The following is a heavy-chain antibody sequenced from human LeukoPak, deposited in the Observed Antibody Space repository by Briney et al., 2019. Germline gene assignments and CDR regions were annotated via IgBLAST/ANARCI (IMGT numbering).Heavy chain of an antibody. Sequence: ASVKVSCKASGYTFSSYAISWVRQAPGQGLEWMGRIIPILGIANYAQKFQGRVTITADKSTSTAYMELSSLRSEDTAVYYCARVRLDSSSWYDYYYYGMDVWGQGTTVTVSS. J-gene: IGHJ6*02. CDR1: GYTFSSYA. CDR3: ARVRLDSSSWYDYYYYGMDV. CDR2: IIPILGIA. V-gene: IGHV1-69*04. D-gene: IGHD6-13*01.